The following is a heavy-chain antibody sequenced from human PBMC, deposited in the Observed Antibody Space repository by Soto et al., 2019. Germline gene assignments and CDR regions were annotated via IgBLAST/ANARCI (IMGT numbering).Heavy chain of an antibody. V-gene: IGHV3-64*01. J-gene: IGHJ4*02. CDR2: ISSNGGST. Sequence: EVQLVESGGGLVQPGGSLRLSCAASGFTFSSYAMHWVRQAPGKGLEYVSAISSNGGSTYYANSVKGRFTISRDNSKNTLYLQMGSLRAEDMAVYYCARSKGPYDRSGPVDYWGQGTLVTVSS. D-gene: IGHD3-22*01. CDR3: ARSKGPYDRSGPVDY. CDR1: GFTFSSYA.